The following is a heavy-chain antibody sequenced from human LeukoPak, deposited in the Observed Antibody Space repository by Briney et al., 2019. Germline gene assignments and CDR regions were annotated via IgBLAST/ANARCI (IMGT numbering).Heavy chain of an antibody. CDR2: MNPNSGNT. J-gene: IGHJ6*03. D-gene: IGHD2-15*01. V-gene: IGHV1-8*01. Sequence: ASVKVSCKASGYTFTSYDINWVRQATGQGLEWMGWMNPNSGNTGYAQKFQGRVTMTRNTSISTAYMELSSLRSEDTAVYYCARENWHCSGGSCYYEGYYYYMDVWGKGTTVTISS. CDR3: ARENWHCSGGSCYYEGYYYYMDV. CDR1: GYTFTSYD.